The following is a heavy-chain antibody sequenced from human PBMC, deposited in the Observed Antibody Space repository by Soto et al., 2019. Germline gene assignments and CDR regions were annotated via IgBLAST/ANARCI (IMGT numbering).Heavy chain of an antibody. D-gene: IGHD2-21*01. CDR2: IFPTGSA. CDR1: GGSITSNW. V-gene: IGHV4-4*02. Sequence: QVQLQESGPGLMKPSGTLSLTCAVSGGSITSNWWSWVRQPPGKGLEWIAEIFPTGSANYNPSLMGRLTISMDKSRNHLSLNLNSVTAAATAVYYCARHIAVSGTRGFDHWGQGTLVTVSS. CDR3: ARHIAVSGTRGFDH. J-gene: IGHJ4*02.